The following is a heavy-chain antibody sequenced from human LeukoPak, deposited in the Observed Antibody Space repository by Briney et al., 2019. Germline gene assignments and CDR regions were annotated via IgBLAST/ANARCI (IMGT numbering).Heavy chain of an antibody. CDR1: GFTFDDYA. D-gene: IGHD2-2*02. V-gene: IGHV3-9*01. CDR2: ISWNSGSI. J-gene: IGHJ5*02. CDR3: AKDTQYQMLYQFDP. Sequence: QAGGSLRLSCAASGFTFDDYAMHWVRQAPGKSLEWVSGISWNSGSIGYADSVKGRFTISRDNAKNSLYLQMNSLRAEDTALYYCAKDTQYQMLYQFDPWGQGTLVTVSS.